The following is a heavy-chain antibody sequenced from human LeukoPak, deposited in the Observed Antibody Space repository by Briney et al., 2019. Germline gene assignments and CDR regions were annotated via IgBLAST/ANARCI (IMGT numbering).Heavy chain of an antibody. CDR3: AKDRGGDYGYYYYYMDV. CDR1: GFTFDDYA. Sequence: PGGSLRLSCAASGFTFDDYAMHWVRQAPGKGLEWVSLISWDGGSTYYADSVKGRFTISRDNSKNSLYLQMNSLRAEDTALYYCAKDRGGDYGYYYYYMDVWGKGTTVTVSS. V-gene: IGHV3-43D*03. J-gene: IGHJ6*03. CDR2: ISWDGGST. D-gene: IGHD4/OR15-4a*01.